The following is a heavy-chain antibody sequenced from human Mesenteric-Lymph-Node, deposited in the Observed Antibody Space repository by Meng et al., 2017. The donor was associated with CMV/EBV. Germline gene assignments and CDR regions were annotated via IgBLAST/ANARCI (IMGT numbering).Heavy chain of an antibody. D-gene: IGHD1-26*01. V-gene: IGHV3-21*01. J-gene: IGHJ5*02. CDR2: IGSTINYI. CDR3: AGWKGFEWDIKGHGFDP. CDR1: SGFIFNIYT. Sequence: GEPLKISWSASSGFIFNIYTMNWVRQAPGKGLEWVSSIGSTINYIYYADSVKGRFTIYRDNAKDSVYLQMHKLRAEDTAMYYCAGWKGFEWDIKGHGFDPWGQGTLVTVSS.